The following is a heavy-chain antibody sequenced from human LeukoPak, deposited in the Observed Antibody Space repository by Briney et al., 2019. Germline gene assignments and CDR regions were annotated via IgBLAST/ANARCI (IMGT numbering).Heavy chain of an antibody. CDR3: ARGARFLEWSYDYYYYGMDV. J-gene: IGHJ6*02. Sequence: WASVKVSCKASGGTFSSYAISWVRQAPGQGLEWMGGIIPILGIANYAQKFQGRVTITADKSTSTAYMELSSLRSEGTAVYYCARGARFLEWSYDYYYYGMDVWGQGTTVTVSS. V-gene: IGHV1-69*04. CDR2: IIPILGIA. CDR1: GGTFSSYA. D-gene: IGHD3-3*01.